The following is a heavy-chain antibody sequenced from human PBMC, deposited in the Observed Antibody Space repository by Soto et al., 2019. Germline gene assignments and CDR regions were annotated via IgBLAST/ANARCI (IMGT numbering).Heavy chain of an antibody. CDR1: GFTVSSNY. D-gene: IGHD3-22*01. Sequence: EVQLVETGGGLIQPGGSLRLSCAASGFTVSSNYMSWVRQAPGKGLEWVSVIYSGGSTYYADSVKARFTISRDNSKNTLYLQMNSLRAEDTAVYYCARTTYYYDSSGYLPRDYNWFDPWGQGTLVTVSS. J-gene: IGHJ5*02. V-gene: IGHV3-53*02. CDR2: IYSGGST. CDR3: ARTTYYYDSSGYLPRDYNWFDP.